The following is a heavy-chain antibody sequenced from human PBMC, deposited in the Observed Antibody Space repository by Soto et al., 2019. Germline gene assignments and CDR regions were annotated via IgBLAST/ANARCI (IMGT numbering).Heavy chain of an antibody. CDR1: GGSISVGGSY. J-gene: IGHJ4*02. V-gene: IGHV4-31*03. CDR2: IHYSGTT. Sequence: QVQLQESGPGLVKPSQTLSLTCTVSGGSISVGGSYWSWIRQHPGKGLEWIGYIHYSGTTYYNPSLKSRITISIDTSKKEFSLKLTSVTAADTAVYYCARDRDSYGFHDYWGQGTLVTISS. D-gene: IGHD5-18*01. CDR3: ARDRDSYGFHDY.